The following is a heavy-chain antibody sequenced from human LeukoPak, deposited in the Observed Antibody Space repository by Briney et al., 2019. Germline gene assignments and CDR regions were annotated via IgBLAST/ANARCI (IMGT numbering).Heavy chain of an antibody. CDR1: GYTFTSCD. Sequence: ASVKVSCKASGYTFTSCDINWVRQATGQGLEWMGWMNPNSGNTGYAQKFQGRVTMTRNTSISTAYMELSSLRSEDTAVYYCARPHKAAVTYNWFDPWGQGTLVTVSS. V-gene: IGHV1-8*01. J-gene: IGHJ5*02. CDR2: MNPNSGNT. CDR3: ARPHKAAVTYNWFDP. D-gene: IGHD6-13*01.